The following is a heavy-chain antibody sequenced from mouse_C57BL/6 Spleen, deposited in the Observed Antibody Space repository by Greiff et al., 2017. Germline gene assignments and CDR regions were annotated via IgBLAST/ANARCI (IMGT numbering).Heavy chain of an antibody. CDR2: INPNNGGT. CDR3: AREAEQGNYFDY. J-gene: IGHJ2*01. D-gene: IGHD3-2*02. CDR1: GYTFTDYN. V-gene: IGHV1-18*01. Sequence: EVQLQQSGPELVKPGASVKIPCKASGYTFTDYNMDWVKQSHGKSLEWIGDINPNNGGTIYNQKFKGKATLTVDKSSSTAYMELHSLTSEDTAVYYCAREAEQGNYFDYWGQGTTLTVSS.